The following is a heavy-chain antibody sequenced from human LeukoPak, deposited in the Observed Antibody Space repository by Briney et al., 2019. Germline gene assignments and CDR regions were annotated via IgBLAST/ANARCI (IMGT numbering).Heavy chain of an antibody. Sequence: TPGGSLRLSCTASGFTFSSYSMNWVRQAPGKGLEWVSSISSSSSYIYYADSVKGRFTISRDNAKNSLYLQMNSLRAEDTAVYYCARHLSGITGYTYGRGIDYWGQGTLVTVSS. CDR1: GFTFSSYS. CDR3: ARHLSGITGYTYGRGIDY. J-gene: IGHJ4*02. CDR2: ISSSSSYI. V-gene: IGHV3-21*01. D-gene: IGHD5-18*01.